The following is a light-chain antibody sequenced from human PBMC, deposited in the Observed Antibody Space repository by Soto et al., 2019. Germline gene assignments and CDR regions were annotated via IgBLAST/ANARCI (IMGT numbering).Light chain of an antibody. CDR3: QQSYSTLLT. CDR2: AAS. J-gene: IGKJ1*01. Sequence: DIQMTQSPSSLSASVGDRVTITCRASQSISSLLNWYQQKPGKAPKLLIYAASSLQSGVPSRFSGSGSGTDFSLTISSLQPEDFATYYCQQSYSTLLTFGQGTKVEIK. CDR1: QSISSL. V-gene: IGKV1-39*01.